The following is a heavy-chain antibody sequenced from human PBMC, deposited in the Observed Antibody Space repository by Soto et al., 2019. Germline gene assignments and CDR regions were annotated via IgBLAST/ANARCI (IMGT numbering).Heavy chain of an antibody. V-gene: IGHV3-49*03. Sequence: PGGSLRLSCTASGFTLGDYAMSWFRQAPGRGPEWVGFIRSKAYGGTTEYAASVKGRFTISRDDSKSIAYLQMNSLKTEDTAVYYCTRDLRHSSSWYYYYYGMDVWGQGTTVTVSS. CDR2: IRSKAYGGTT. D-gene: IGHD6-13*01. CDR3: TRDLRHSSSWYYYYYGMDV. CDR1: GFTLGDYA. J-gene: IGHJ6*02.